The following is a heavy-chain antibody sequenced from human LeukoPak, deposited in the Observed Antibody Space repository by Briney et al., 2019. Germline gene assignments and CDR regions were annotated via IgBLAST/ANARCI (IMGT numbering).Heavy chain of an antibody. V-gene: IGHV1-46*01. CDR2: INPSGNP. D-gene: IGHD6-25*01. J-gene: IGHJ4*02. CDR1: GYAFTSYY. CDR3: ARDVESAAAGPDY. Sequence: VASVKVSCKASGYAFTSYYMHWVRQAPGQGLEWMGLINPSGNPSYAEKFQGRITVTRDTSTSTVYMELSSLRFEDTALYYCARDVESAAAGPDYWGQGTPVTVSS.